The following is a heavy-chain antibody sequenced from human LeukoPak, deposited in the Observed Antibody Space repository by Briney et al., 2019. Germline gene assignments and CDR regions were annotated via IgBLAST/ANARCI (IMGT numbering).Heavy chain of an antibody. CDR2: ISHSGST. CDR3: ARRYCSGGSCYMRGYYGMDV. Sequence: SETLSLTCAVSNGSFSAYYWSWLRQSPGKGLQWIGEISHSGSTNYNPSLKLRVSISLDMSKNHFSLRLSSVTAADTAVYFCARRYCSGGSCYMRGYYGMDVWATGTTVIVSS. D-gene: IGHD2-15*01. CDR1: NGSFSAYY. J-gene: IGHJ6*04. V-gene: IGHV4-34*01.